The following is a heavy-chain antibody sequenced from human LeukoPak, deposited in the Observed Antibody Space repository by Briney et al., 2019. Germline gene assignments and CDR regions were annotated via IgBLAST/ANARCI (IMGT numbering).Heavy chain of an antibody. V-gene: IGHV3-7*01. J-gene: IGHJ3*02. CDR3: ARVSGTNTFDI. CDR1: GFTFSDYW. Sequence: PGGSLRLSCAASGFTFSDYWTTWVRQAPGKGLEWVANIKKDGREKYYVDSVKGRFTMSRDNAKNSLFLQMNSLRAEDTAVYFCARVSGTNTFDIWGHGTMVTVSS. D-gene: IGHD5-12*01. CDR2: IKKDGREK.